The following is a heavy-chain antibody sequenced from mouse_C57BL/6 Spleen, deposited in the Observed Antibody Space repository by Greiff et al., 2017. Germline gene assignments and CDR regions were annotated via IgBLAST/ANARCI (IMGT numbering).Heavy chain of an antibody. J-gene: IGHJ2*01. D-gene: IGHD2-3*01. CDR1: GFNIKDDY. CDR2: IDPENGDT. Sequence: DVKLVESGAELVRPGASVKLSCTASGFNIKDDYMHWVKQRPEQGLEWIGWIDPENGDTEYASKFQGKATITADTSSNTAYLQLSSLTSEDTAVYYCTRDGYYGGYFDYWGQGTTLTVSS. V-gene: IGHV14-4*01. CDR3: TRDGYYGGYFDY.